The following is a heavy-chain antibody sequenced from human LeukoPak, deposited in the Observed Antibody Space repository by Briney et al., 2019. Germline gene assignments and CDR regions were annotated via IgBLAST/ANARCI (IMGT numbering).Heavy chain of an antibody. V-gene: IGHV5-51*01. Sequence: GESLKISCKGSGYSFTSYWIGWVRQMPGRGLEGMGTIYPGDSDTRFSPSFQGQVTISADKSSTTAYLQWSSLKASDTAMYYCARYKWGADCWGQGPLVTVSS. CDR2: IYPGDSDT. CDR1: GYSFTSYW. D-gene: IGHD1-1*01. J-gene: IGHJ4*02. CDR3: ARYKWGADC.